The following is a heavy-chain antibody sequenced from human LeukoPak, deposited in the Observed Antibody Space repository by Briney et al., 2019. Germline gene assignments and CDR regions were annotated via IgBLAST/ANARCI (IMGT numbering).Heavy chain of an antibody. CDR3: AINPHSPHFPNDAFDI. V-gene: IGHV1-18*01. D-gene: IGHD5-18*01. CDR1: GYTFTSYG. CDR2: ISAYNGNT. Sequence: ASVKVSCKASGYTFTSYGISWVRQAPGQGLEWMGWISAYNGNTNYAQKLQGRVTMTTDTSTSTAYMELRSLRSDDTAVYYCAINPHSPHFPNDAFDIWGQGTMVTVSS. J-gene: IGHJ3*02.